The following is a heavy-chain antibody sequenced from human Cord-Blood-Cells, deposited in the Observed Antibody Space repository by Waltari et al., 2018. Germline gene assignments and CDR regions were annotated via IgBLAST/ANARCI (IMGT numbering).Heavy chain of an antibody. Sequence: QLQLQESGPGLVKPSETLSLTCTVSGGSISSSSYYWGWIRQPPGKGLEWIGSIYYSGSTYYNPSRKGRVTISVDTSKNQFSLKLSSVTAADTAVYYCARRAVIAFDIWGQGTMVTVSS. CDR2: IYYSGST. D-gene: IGHD3-22*01. V-gene: IGHV4-39*01. CDR1: GGSISSSSYY. CDR3: ARRAVIAFDI. J-gene: IGHJ3*02.